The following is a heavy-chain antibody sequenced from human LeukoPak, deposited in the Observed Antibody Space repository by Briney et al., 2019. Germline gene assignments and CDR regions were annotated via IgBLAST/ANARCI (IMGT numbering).Heavy chain of an antibody. Sequence: PGGSLRLSCAASGFTFSSYNMNWVRQAPGKGLEWVSSISSSSNYIYYADSVKGRFTISRDNAKNTLYLQMNSLRAEDTAVYYCAREREYSGGSCDWYFDLWGRGTLVTVSS. V-gene: IGHV3-21*01. CDR1: GFTFSSYN. J-gene: IGHJ2*01. D-gene: IGHD2-15*01. CDR2: ISSSSNYI. CDR3: AREREYSGGSCDWYFDL.